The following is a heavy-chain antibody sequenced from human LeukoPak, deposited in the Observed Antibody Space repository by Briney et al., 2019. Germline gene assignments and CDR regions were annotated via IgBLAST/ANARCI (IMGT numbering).Heavy chain of an antibody. CDR3: ARDYYYDSSGSRGDWFDP. CDR2: INTNTGNP. J-gene: IGHJ5*02. Sequence: GASVMVSCKASGYTFTEHAMNWVRQAPGQGLEWMGWINTNTGNPTYAQGFTGRFVFSLDTSVSTAYLQISSLKAEDTAVYYYARDYYYDSSGSRGDWFDPWGQGTLVTVSS. CDR1: GYTFTEHA. D-gene: IGHD3-22*01. V-gene: IGHV7-4-1*02.